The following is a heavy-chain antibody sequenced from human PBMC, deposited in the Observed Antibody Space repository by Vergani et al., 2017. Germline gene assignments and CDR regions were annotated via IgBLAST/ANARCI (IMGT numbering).Heavy chain of an antibody. J-gene: IGHJ6*02. D-gene: IGHD2-2*01. V-gene: IGHV4-34*01. CDR2: INHSGST. CDR3: ARGGRVVPAEHAEVGMDV. CDR1: GGSFSGYY. Sequence: QLQLQESGPGLVKPSETLSLTCAVYGGSFSGYYWSWIRQPPGKGLEWIGEINHSGSTNYNPSLKSRVTISVDTSKNQFSLKLSSVTAADTAVYYCARGGRVVPAEHAEVGMDVWGQGTTVTVSS.